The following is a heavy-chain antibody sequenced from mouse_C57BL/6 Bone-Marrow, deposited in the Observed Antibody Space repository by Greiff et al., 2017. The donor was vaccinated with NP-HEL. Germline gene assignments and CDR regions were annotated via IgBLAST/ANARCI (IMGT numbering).Heavy chain of an antibody. J-gene: IGHJ4*01. CDR2: IYPGSGST. CDR3: ARRGTAQATYYAMDY. V-gene: IGHV1-55*01. CDR1: GYTFTSYW. Sequence: QVQLQQPGAELVKPGASVKMSCKASGYTFTSYWITWVKQRPGQGLEWIGDIYPGSGSTNYNEKFKSKATLTVDTSSSTAYMQLSRLTSEDSAVYYGARRGTAQATYYAMDYWGQGTSVTVSS. D-gene: IGHD3-2*02.